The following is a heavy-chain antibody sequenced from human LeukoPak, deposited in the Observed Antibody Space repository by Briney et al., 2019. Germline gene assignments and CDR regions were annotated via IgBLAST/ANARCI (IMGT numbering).Heavy chain of an antibody. Sequence: GGSLRLSCAASGFTFSSYAMSWVRQAPGKGLEWVSAISGSGGGTYYADSVKGRFTISRDNSNNALYLQMNSLRAEDTAVYYCAKGYYGSGSYYNSPFDYWGQGTLVTVSS. D-gene: IGHD3-10*01. CDR3: AKGYYGSGSYYNSPFDY. J-gene: IGHJ4*02. CDR1: GFTFSSYA. V-gene: IGHV3-23*01. CDR2: ISGSGGGT.